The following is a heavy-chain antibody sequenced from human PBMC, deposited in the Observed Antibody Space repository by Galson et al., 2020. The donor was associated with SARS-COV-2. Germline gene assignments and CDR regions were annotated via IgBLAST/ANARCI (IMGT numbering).Heavy chain of an antibody. Sequence: GGSLRLSCAASGFTFSDYYMSWIRQAPGKGLEWVSYISSSGSTICYADSVKGRFTISRDNAKNSLYLQMNSLRAEDTAVYYCARCPGDLAVAGNWFDPWGQGTLVTVSS. CDR2: ISSSGSTI. J-gene: IGHJ5*02. D-gene: IGHD6-19*01. CDR1: GFTFSDYY. V-gene: IGHV3-11*01. CDR3: ARCPGDLAVAGNWFDP.